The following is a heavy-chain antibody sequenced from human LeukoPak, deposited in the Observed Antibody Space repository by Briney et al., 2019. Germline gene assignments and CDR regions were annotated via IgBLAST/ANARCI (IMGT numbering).Heavy chain of an antibody. Sequence: GGSLRLSCAVSGFTFSTYWMSWVRQAQGKGLEWVANIKQDGSEKYYVDSVKGRFTISRDNAKNSLYLQMNSLRAEDTAMYYCARDSAGNDYWGQGTLVTVSS. CDR1: GFTFSTYW. CDR3: ARDSAGNDY. V-gene: IGHV3-7*01. D-gene: IGHD6-13*01. J-gene: IGHJ4*02. CDR2: IKQDGSEK.